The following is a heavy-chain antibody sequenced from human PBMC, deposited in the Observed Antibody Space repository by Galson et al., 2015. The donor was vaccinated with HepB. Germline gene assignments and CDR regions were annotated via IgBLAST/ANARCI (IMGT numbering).Heavy chain of an antibody. CDR1: GFTFSDYY. J-gene: IGHJ5*02. CDR2: ISDSGITK. CDR3: ARAARWLDP. V-gene: IGHV3-11*01. Sequence: SLRLSCAASGFTFSDYYMSWIRQAPGRGLGWVSYISDSGITKYYADSVKGRFTVSRDNAKNSLYLQMNSLRPEDTAVYYCARAARWLDPWGQGTLVIVSS.